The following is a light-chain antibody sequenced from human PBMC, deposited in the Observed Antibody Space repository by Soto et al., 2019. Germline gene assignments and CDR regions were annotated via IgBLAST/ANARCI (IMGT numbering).Light chain of an antibody. Sequence: EVLMTQCSASQSLSPVESATLSCKASQSVSSNLAWYQQKPGQPPRLLIYDTSKKATGIPARFSGSGSGTDFTLTISSLEPEDFAVYYCQQRSNWPIITFGQGTRLEIK. V-gene: IGKV3-11*01. J-gene: IGKJ5*01. CDR3: QQRSNWPIIT. CDR1: QSVSSN. CDR2: DTS.